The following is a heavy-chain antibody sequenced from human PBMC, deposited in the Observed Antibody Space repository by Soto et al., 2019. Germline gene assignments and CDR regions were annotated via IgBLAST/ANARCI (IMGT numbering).Heavy chain of an antibody. CDR3: AQGLCSYSNSYHHYGMYV. J-gene: IGHJ6*02. Sequence: GGSLRLSCAASGFTFSSYAMSWVRQAPGKGLEWVSTISGSGGRTFFADSVKGRFTISRDNSKNTLFLQMSSLSAEDTAVYFCAQGLCSYSNSYHHYGMYVWGQGT. CDR1: GFTFSSYA. CDR2: ISGSGGRT. V-gene: IGHV3-23*01. D-gene: IGHD3-22*01.